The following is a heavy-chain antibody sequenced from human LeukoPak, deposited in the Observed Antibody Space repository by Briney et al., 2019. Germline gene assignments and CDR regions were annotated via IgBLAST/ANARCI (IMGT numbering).Heavy chain of an antibody. Sequence: GGSLRLSCAASGFTFDDYAMHWVRQAPGKGLYWVSLISGDGGSTYYADSVNGRFTTSRDNSKNSLYLQMNSLRTEDTALYYCAKDRGYYDSSGYQEDWGQGTLVTVSS. CDR1: GFTFDDYA. V-gene: IGHV3-43*02. J-gene: IGHJ4*02. CDR3: AKDRGYYDSSGYQED. D-gene: IGHD3-22*01. CDR2: ISGDGGST.